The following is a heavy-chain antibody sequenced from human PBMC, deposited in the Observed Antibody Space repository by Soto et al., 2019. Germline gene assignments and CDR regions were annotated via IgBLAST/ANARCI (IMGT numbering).Heavy chain of an antibody. D-gene: IGHD2-2*02. CDR2: TSYDGDKK. CDR3: VREGGVPSAIGHYYYGMDV. Sequence: PGGSLRLSCAASGFTFNKFDMHWVRQAPARGMQWVAVTSYDGDKKYYAASVKGSFTISRDNSNNTLHLQMNNLRDDDTAVYYCVREGGVPSAIGHYYYGMDVWGQGTAVTVSS. J-gene: IGHJ6*02. V-gene: IGHV3-30-3*01. CDR1: GFTFNKFD.